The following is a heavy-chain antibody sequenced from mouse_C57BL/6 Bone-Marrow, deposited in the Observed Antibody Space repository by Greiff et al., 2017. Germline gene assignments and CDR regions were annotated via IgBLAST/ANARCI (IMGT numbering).Heavy chain of an antibody. Sequence: QVQLQQPGAELVKPGASVKVSCKASGYTFTSYWMHWVKQRPGQGLEWIGRIHPSDSDNNYNQKFKGKATLTVDKSSSTAYMQLSSRTSEDSAVYYCAIRGSNWYAMDYWGQGTSVTVSA. J-gene: IGHJ4*01. D-gene: IGHD4-1*01. V-gene: IGHV1-74*01. CDR2: IHPSDSDN. CDR1: GYTFTSYW. CDR3: AIRGSNWYAMDY.